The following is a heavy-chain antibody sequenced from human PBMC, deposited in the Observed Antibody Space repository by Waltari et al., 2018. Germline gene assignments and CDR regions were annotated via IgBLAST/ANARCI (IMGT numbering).Heavy chain of an antibody. V-gene: IGHV1-18*01. CDR1: GYSFTTYG. D-gene: IGHD6-13*01. J-gene: IGHJ4*02. Sequence: QVQLVQSGVEVKKPGASVKVSCQASGYSFTTYGISWVRQAHGQGLEWMGWISTYNGNKKYAQMFQGRVTMTTDTSSSTAFMGLRSLRSDDTAVYYCARVIADGGVDYWGQGTLVTVSS. CDR2: ISTYNGNK. CDR3: ARVIADGGVDY.